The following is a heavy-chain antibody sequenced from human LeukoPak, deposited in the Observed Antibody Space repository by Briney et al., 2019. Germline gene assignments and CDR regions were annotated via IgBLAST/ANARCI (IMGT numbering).Heavy chain of an antibody. D-gene: IGHD1-26*01. J-gene: IGHJ3*02. Sequence: GGSLRLSCAASGFTFSSYAMHWVRQAPGKGLEWVAVISYDGSNKYYADSVKGRFTIPRDNSKNTLYLQMNSLRAEDTAVYYCARDRDWSGSRDAFDIWGQGAMVTVSS. CDR1: GFTFSSYA. CDR2: ISYDGSNK. V-gene: IGHV3-30-3*01. CDR3: ARDRDWSGSRDAFDI.